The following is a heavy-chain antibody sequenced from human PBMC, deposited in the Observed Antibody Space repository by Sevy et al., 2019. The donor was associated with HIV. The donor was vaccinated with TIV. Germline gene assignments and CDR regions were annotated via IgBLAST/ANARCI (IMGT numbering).Heavy chain of an antibody. J-gene: IGHJ4*02. CDR3: ARYPIVVVPAAEYYFDY. V-gene: IGHV5-51*01. Sequence: GESLKISCKGSGYTFSNYWIGWVRQMPGKGLEWMGVIYPGDSVTRHSPSFQGQVTMSADKSTSTAYLQWSSLKTSDTAIYYSARYPIVVVPAAEYYFDYWGQGTLVTVSS. CDR2: IYPGDSVT. D-gene: IGHD2-2*01. CDR1: GYTFSNYW.